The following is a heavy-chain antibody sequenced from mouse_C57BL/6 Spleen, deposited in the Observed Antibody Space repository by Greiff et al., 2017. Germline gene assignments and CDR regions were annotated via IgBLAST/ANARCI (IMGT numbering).Heavy chain of an antibody. J-gene: IGHJ1*03. D-gene: IGHD2-1*01. CDR3: ATHYGNLVGYFDV. V-gene: IGHV1-82*01. Sequence: QVQLKQSGPELVKPGASVKISCKASGYAFSSSWMNWVKQRPGKGLEWIGRIYPGDGDTNYNGKFKGKATLTADKSSSTAYMQLSSLTSEDSAVXFCATHYGNLVGYFDVWGTGTTVTVSS. CDR1: GYAFSSSW. CDR2: IYPGDGDT.